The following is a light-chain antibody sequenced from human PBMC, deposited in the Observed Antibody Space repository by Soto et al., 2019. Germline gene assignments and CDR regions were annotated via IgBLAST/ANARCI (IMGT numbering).Light chain of an antibody. CDR1: EDINNY. CDR2: DAS. Sequence: DIQMTQSPSSLSASVGDRVTIACQASEDINNYLSWFQQKPGKAPKLLIYDASKLEAGVPSRFSGSASGADFTFTISSLEAEDIATYFCQQYDDLPYTFGQGTKLEIK. J-gene: IGKJ2*01. CDR3: QQYDDLPYT. V-gene: IGKV1-33*01.